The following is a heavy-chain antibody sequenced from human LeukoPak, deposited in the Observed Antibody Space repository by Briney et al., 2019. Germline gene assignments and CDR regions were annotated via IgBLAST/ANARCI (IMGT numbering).Heavy chain of an antibody. D-gene: IGHD4-17*01. CDR1: KFTFSIYG. J-gene: IGHJ3*02. Sequence: PGGSLRLSCAASKFTFSIYGMHWVRQAPGKGLEWVAVTSYDETSKYYADSVKGRFTISRDNSKNTLYLQMNSLRAEDTAMYYCAKDPNGDYVGAFDSWGQGTMVTVSS. V-gene: IGHV3-30*18. CDR2: TSYDETSK. CDR3: AKDPNGDYVGAFDS.